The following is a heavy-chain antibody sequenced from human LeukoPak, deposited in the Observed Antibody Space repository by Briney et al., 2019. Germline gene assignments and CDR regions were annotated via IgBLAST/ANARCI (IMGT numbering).Heavy chain of an antibody. Sequence: PGWSLRLSCAASGITFSSHAMSWVRQAPGKGLEWVSLISGSGGHTYYGDSVKGRFTISRDNSTNRLYLQMNSLRPEDTAVYYCAKGGAATMRDGYNYYYYYMEVWGRGTTVTVSS. V-gene: IGHV3-23*01. J-gene: IGHJ6*03. CDR1: GITFSSHA. CDR3: AKGGAATMRDGYNYYYYYMEV. CDR2: ISGSGGHT. D-gene: IGHD5-24*01.